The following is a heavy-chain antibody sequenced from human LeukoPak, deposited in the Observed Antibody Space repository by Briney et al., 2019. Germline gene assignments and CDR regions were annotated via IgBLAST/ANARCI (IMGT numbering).Heavy chain of an antibody. J-gene: IGHJ4*02. D-gene: IGHD3-22*01. CDR3: ARQDDTSGYYYFDY. Sequence: PSETLSLTCAVYGGSFSGYYWSWIRQPPGKGLEWIGEINHSGSTNYNPSLKSRVTISVDTSKNQFSLKLSSVTAADTAVYYCARQDDTSGYYYFDYWGQGALVTVSS. CDR2: INHSGST. CDR1: GGSFSGYY. V-gene: IGHV4-34*01.